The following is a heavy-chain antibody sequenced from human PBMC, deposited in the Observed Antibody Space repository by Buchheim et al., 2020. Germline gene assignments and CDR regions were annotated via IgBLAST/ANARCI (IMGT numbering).Heavy chain of an antibody. J-gene: IGHJ6*02. CDR2: IKSKTDGGTT. Sequence: EVQLVESGGGLVKPGGSLRLSCAASGFTFSNAWMNWVRQAPGKGLEWVCRIKSKTDGGTTNYAAPGKGRFTISRDYSKNTLYLQMNSLKTEDTAVYYCTTDPNDGIAAAGSFYYYGMDVWGQGTT. CDR3: TTDPNDGIAAAGSFYYYGMDV. V-gene: IGHV3-15*07. D-gene: IGHD6-13*01. CDR1: GFTFSNAW.